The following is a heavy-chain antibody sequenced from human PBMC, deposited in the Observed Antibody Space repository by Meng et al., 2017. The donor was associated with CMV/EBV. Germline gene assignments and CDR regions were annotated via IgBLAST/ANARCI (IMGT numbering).Heavy chain of an antibody. Sequence: SVKVSCKASGGTFSSYAISWVRQAPGQGLEWMGGIIPIFGTANYAQKFQGRVTITTDESTSTAYMELSSLRSEDTAVYYCARDRARVTIFGVATYYYGMDVWGQGTTVTVSS. CDR3: ARDRARVTIFGVATYYYGMDV. V-gene: IGHV1-69*05. D-gene: IGHD3-3*01. CDR1: GGTFSSYA. CDR2: IIPIFGTA. J-gene: IGHJ6*02.